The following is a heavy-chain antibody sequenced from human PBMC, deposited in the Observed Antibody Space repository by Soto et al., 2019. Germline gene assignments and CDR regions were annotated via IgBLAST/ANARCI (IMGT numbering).Heavy chain of an antibody. Sequence: SETLSLTCTVSGGASMSHFYWSWIRQPPGKALEWLGYISDSGNSNYNPSLKSRVTMPVDKSRSQFSLDLSSVTAADTAVYYCARAFAIGWYTYFFDYWGHGPLVTVSS. CDR3: ARAFAIGWYTYFFDY. CDR2: ISDSGNS. V-gene: IGHV4-59*01. J-gene: IGHJ4*01. D-gene: IGHD6-19*01. CDR1: GGASMSHFY.